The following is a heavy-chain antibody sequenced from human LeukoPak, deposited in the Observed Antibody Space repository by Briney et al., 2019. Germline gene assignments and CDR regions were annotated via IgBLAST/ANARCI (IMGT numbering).Heavy chain of an antibody. CDR2: VSPDGSST. J-gene: IGHJ5*02. CDR3: ARATIFGVISPYWFDP. V-gene: IGHV3-74*01. Sequence: GGSLRLSCAASGFTFSSYSMHWVRQAPGKGLVWVSRVSPDGSSTSYADSVKGRFTISRDNAKNTLYLQMNSLRAEDTAVYYCARATIFGVISPYWFDPWGLGTLVTVYS. D-gene: IGHD3-3*01. CDR1: GFTFSSYS.